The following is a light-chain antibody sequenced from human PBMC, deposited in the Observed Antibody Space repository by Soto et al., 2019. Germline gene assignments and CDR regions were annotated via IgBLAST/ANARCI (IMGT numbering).Light chain of an antibody. Sequence: EIVLTQSPATLSSFPGDRVTLSCRASQTVRNNYLAWYQQKPGQSPRLLIYDASSRATCIPDTFSVGGSQTDFTRTISRLDPEDCAVYYCQQFSSYPLTFGGGTKVDIK. V-gene: IGKV3-20*01. CDR1: QTVRNNY. J-gene: IGKJ4*01. CDR2: DAS. CDR3: QQFSSYPLT.